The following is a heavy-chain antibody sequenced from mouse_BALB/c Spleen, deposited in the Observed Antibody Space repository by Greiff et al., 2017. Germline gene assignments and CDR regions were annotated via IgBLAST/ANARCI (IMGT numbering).Heavy chain of an antibody. Sequence: EVQVVESGGGLVQPGGSRKLSCAASGFTFSSFGMHWVRQAPEKGLEWVAYISSGSSTIYYADTVKGRFTISRDNPKNTLFLQMTSLRSEDTAMYYCARTYYGNYGYFDVWGAGTTVTVSS. J-gene: IGHJ1*01. CDR3: ARTYYGNYGYFDV. D-gene: IGHD2-10*01. CDR2: ISSGSSTI. V-gene: IGHV5-17*02. CDR1: GFTFSSFG.